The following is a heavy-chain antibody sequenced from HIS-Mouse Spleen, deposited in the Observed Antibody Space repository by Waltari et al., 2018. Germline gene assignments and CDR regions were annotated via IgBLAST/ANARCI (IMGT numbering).Heavy chain of an antibody. D-gene: IGHD6-19*01. J-gene: IGHJ4*02. CDR2: ISDDGSNK. V-gene: IGHV3-30*18. CDR3: AKASSGWLDY. Sequence: QVQLVESGGGVVQPGRSLRLSCAASGFTFSSYGMHWVRQAPGKGLEWVAVISDDGSNKYYADSVKGRFTISRDNSKNTLYLQMNILRAEDTAVYYCAKASSGWLDYWGQGTLVTVSS. CDR1: GFTFSSYG.